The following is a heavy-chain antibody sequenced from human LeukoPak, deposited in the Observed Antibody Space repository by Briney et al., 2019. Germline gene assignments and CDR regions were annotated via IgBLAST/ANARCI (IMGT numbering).Heavy chain of an antibody. CDR2: TRSKANSYAT. J-gene: IGHJ4*02. Sequence: GGSLRLSCAASGFTFSDPGTHWVRQASGKGLEWVGRTRSKANSYATAYAASVKGRFTISRDDSKNTAYLQMNSLKTEDTAVYYCTRYGDYPFDYWGQGTLVTVSS. CDR1: GFTFSDPG. CDR3: TRYGDYPFDY. D-gene: IGHD2-21*01. V-gene: IGHV3-73*01.